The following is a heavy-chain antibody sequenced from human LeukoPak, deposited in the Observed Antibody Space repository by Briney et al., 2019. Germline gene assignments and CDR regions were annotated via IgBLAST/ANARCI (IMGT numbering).Heavy chain of an antibody. CDR3: ARHPGLDY. CDR2: IYTSGST. V-gene: IGHV4-61*02. J-gene: IGHJ4*02. CDR1: GGSISSGSYY. Sequence: SETLYLTCTVSGGSISSGSYYWSWIRQPAGKGLEWIGRIYTSGSTNYNPSLKSRVTISVDTSKNQFSLKLSSVTAADTAVYYCARHPGLDYWGQGTLVTVSS.